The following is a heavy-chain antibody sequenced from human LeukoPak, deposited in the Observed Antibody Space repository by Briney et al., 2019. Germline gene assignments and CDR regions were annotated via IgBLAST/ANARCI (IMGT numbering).Heavy chain of an antibody. J-gene: IGHJ4*02. CDR2: ISWNSGSI. CDR3: AKAGGVEMATITGFDY. Sequence: GGSLRLSCAASGFTFDDYAMHWVLQAPGKGLEWVSGISWNSGSIGYADSVKGRFTISRDNAKNSLYLQMNSLRAEDTALYYCAKAGGVEMATITGFDYWGQGTLATVSS. CDR1: GFTFDDYA. V-gene: IGHV3-9*01. D-gene: IGHD5-24*01.